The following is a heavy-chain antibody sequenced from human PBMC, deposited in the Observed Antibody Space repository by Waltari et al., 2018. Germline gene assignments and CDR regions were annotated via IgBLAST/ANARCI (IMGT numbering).Heavy chain of an antibody. J-gene: IGHJ4*02. CDR2: IYYSGST. V-gene: IGHV4-39*07. CDR3: ARGRKAWYSSGWYWLEPLDY. D-gene: IGHD6-19*01. Sequence: QLQLQESGPGLVKPSATLSLTCTVSGGSISSSRYYWGWIRQPTGKGPEWIGSIYYSGSTYYNPSLKSRVTISVDTSKNQFSLKLGSVTAADTAVYYCARGRKAWYSSGWYWLEPLDYWGQGTLVTVSS. CDR1: GGSISSSRYY.